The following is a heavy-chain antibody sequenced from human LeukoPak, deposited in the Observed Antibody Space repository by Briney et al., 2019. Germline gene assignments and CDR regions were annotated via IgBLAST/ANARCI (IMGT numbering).Heavy chain of an antibody. CDR3: GRGLRGRSPY. CDR1: GFTFRTYW. Sequence: GGSLRLSCAVSGFTFRTYWMHWVRQVPGEGLVWVSRINEDASITNYADSVKGRFSISRDNAKNTLYLQMNSLRAEDTAVYYPGRGLRGRSPYWAQETLVTVSS. V-gene: IGHV3-74*01. CDR2: INEDASIT. J-gene: IGHJ4*02. D-gene: IGHD3-16*01.